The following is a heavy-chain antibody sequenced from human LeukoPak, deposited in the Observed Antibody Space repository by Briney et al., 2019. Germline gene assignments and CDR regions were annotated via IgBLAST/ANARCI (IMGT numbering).Heavy chain of an antibody. D-gene: IGHD4-17*01. Sequence: GGSLRLSCAASGFTFSSYGMHWVRQAPGKGLEWVAVISYDGSNKYYADSVKGRFTISRDNSKNTLYLQMNSLRAEDTAVYYCAKDLMGWTTYRRADYWGQGTLVTVSS. CDR2: ISYDGSNK. J-gene: IGHJ4*02. V-gene: IGHV3-30*18. CDR1: GFTFSSYG. CDR3: AKDLMGWTTYRRADY.